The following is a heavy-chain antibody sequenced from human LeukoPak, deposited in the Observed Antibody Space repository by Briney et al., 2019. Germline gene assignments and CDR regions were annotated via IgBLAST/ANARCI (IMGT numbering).Heavy chain of an antibody. CDR2: INTNTGNP. J-gene: IGHJ4*02. CDR1: GYTFTSSA. CDR3: ARAAVLWFGEFPYYFDY. Sequence: ASVKVSCKASGYTFTSSAMNWVRQAPGQGLEWMGWINTNTGNPTYAQGFTGRFVFSLDTSVSTAYLQISSLKAEDTAVYYCARAAVLWFGEFPYYFDYWGQGTLVTVSS. V-gene: IGHV7-4-1*02. D-gene: IGHD3-10*01.